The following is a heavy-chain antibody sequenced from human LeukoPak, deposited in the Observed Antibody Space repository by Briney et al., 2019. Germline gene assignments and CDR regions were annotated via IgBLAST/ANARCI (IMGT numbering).Heavy chain of an antibody. D-gene: IGHD3-3*01. Sequence: GGSLRLSCAASGFTFSSYGMHWVRQAPGKGLEWVAFIRYDGSNKYYADSVKGRFTISGDNSKNTLYLQMNSLRAEDTAVYYCAKDRGYDFWSGGGYWGQGTLVTVSS. CDR1: GFTFSSYG. CDR3: AKDRGYDFWSGGGY. J-gene: IGHJ4*02. V-gene: IGHV3-30*02. CDR2: IRYDGSNK.